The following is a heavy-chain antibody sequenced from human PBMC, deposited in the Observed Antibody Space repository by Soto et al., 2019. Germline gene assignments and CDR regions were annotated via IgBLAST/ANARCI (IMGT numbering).Heavy chain of an antibody. J-gene: IGHJ4*02. Sequence: GGSLRLSCAASGFTFSSYAMSWVRQAPGKGLEWVSAISASGGSTYYADSVKGRFTISRDNSKNTLYLQMNSLRAEDTAVYYCAKGTAAGRTGIDYWGQGTLVTVSS. CDR1: GFTFSSYA. CDR2: ISASGGST. V-gene: IGHV3-23*01. CDR3: AKGTAAGRTGIDY. D-gene: IGHD6-13*01.